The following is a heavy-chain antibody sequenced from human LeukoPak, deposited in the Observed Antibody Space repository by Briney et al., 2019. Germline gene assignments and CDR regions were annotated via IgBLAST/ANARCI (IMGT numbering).Heavy chain of an antibody. Sequence: GRSLRLSCAASGFTVSSSSMNWVRLGPGKGLEWVSVISSDGNTYYADSVKGRFTISRDNSRNTLSLQMHGLRADDTAVYYCARGQEQFSSPWQWGPRRKNFYYYGMDVWGQGTTVTVSS. CDR1: GFTVSSSS. V-gene: IGHV3-66*01. J-gene: IGHJ6*02. CDR2: ISSDGNT. CDR3: ARGQEQFSSPWQWGPRRKNFYYYGMDV. D-gene: IGHD6-19*01.